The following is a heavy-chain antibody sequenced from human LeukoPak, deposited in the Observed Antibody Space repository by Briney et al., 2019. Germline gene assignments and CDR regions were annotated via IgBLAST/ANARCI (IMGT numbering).Heavy chain of an antibody. CDR2: IKQDGSEK. CDR3: AELGITMIGGV. V-gene: IGHV3-7*01. J-gene: IGHJ6*04. D-gene: IGHD3-10*02. CDR1: GFTLSFYL. Sequence: GGSLRHSRVASGFTLSFYLMTWVRQPPGKGREWVAIIKQDGSEKYYVNCVKGRFTISRDNAKNSLYLQMNSLRAEDTAVYYCAELGITMIGGVWGKGTTVTISS.